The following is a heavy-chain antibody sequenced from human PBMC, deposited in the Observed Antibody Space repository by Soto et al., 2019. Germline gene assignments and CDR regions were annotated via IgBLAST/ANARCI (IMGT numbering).Heavy chain of an antibody. Sequence: PSETLSLTCAVYGGRFSGYYRSWIRQPPGKGLEWIGEINHSGSTNYNPSLKSRVTISVDTSKNQFSLKLSSVTAADTAVYYCARATIYYDFWSGYYTSYFDYCGQGTLVTVSS. CDR2: INHSGST. D-gene: IGHD3-3*01. CDR3: ARATIYYDFWSGYYTSYFDY. CDR1: GGRFSGYY. J-gene: IGHJ4*02. V-gene: IGHV4-34*01.